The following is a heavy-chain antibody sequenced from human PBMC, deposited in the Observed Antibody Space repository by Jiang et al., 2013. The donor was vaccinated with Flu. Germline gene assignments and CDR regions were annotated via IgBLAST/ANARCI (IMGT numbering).Heavy chain of an antibody. CDR1: RYTFTDYY. V-gene: IGHV1-2*02. CDR2: INPNSGGT. CDR3: ARTSNWEETEYYFDY. Sequence: SGAEVKKPGASVKVSCKASRYTFTDYYLHWVRQAPGQGLEWMGWINPNSGGTNYAQKFQVRVTMTRDTSISTAYMELSRLRSDDTAVYYCARTSNWEETEYYFDYWGQGALVTVSS. J-gene: IGHJ4*02. D-gene: IGHD1-1*01.